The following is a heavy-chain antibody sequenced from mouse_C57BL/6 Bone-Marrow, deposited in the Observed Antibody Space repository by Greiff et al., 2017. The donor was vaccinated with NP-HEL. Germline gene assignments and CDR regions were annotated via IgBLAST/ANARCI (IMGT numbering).Heavy chain of an antibody. CDR3: ARREGYYSWFAY. CDR1: GYAFTNYL. D-gene: IGHD2-3*01. CDR2: INPGSGGT. V-gene: IGHV1-54*01. Sequence: VQLQQSGAELVRPGTSVKVSCKASGYAFTNYLIEWVKQRPGQGLEWIGVINPGSGGTNYNEKFKGKATLTADKSSSTAYMQLSSLTSEDSAVYFCARREGYYSWFAYWGQGTLVTVSA. J-gene: IGHJ3*01.